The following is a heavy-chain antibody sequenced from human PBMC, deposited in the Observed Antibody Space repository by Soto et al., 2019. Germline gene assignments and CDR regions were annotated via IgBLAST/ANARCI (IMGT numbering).Heavy chain of an antibody. CDR3: ARHPPGRWLQSEVAFDI. CDR1: GYSFTSYW. J-gene: IGHJ3*02. V-gene: IGHV5-10-1*01. D-gene: IGHD5-12*01. Sequence: PGESLKISCQCSGYSFTSYWIHWVRQMPGKGLEWMGRIDPSDSYTNYSPSFQGHVTISADKSISTAYLQWSSLKASDTAMYYCARHPPGRWLQSEVAFDIWGQGIPVTVSS. CDR2: IDPSDSYT.